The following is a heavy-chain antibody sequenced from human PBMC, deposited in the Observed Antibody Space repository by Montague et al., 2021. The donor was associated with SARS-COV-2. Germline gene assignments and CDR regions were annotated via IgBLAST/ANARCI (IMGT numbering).Heavy chain of an antibody. Sequence: SETLSLTCSVSGGSITDRTYYWGCIRQSPGKGLEWIGAINYSGTTYYNPSLKSRVTISLDTAKNQFSLKMTSVTAADTADYCCASAVSVRSAVSLFDPWGQGALVTVSS. CDR3: ASAVSVRSAVSLFDP. CDR2: INYSGTT. J-gene: IGHJ5*02. CDR1: GGSITDRTYY. D-gene: IGHD3-10*01. V-gene: IGHV4-39*01.